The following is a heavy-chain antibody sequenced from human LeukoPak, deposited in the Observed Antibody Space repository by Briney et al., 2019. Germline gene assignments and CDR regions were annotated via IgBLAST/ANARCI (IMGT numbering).Heavy chain of an antibody. CDR1: GLTSNNYA. CDR3: AKDQVEVCLGPRCGGYMDV. Sequence: PGGSLRLSCAASGLTSNNYAMSWVRQAPGKGLEWVAGISVSGGSTFYADSVKGRFTISRDNSKKTLYLQLDSLRVEDTVIYYCAKDQVEVCLGPRCGGYMDVWGKGTTVTVSS. CDR2: ISVSGGST. D-gene: IGHD3-16*01. V-gene: IGHV3-23*01. J-gene: IGHJ6*03.